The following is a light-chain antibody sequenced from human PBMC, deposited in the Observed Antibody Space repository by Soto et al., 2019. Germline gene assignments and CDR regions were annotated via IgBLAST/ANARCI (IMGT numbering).Light chain of an antibody. V-gene: IGLV2-11*01. CDR3: WSYTTSDMWV. J-gene: IGLJ3*02. Sequence: QSALTQPRSVSGSPGQSVSISCTGTNSDIGNYNLVSWYQQPPGKAPKLIISAVSRRPSGVPDRFSGSKSGNTASLTISGLQADDEADYYCWSYTTSDMWVFGGGTKL. CDR1: NSDIGNYNL. CDR2: AVS.